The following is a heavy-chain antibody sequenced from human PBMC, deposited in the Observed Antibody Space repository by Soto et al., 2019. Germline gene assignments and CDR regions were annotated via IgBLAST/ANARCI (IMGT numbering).Heavy chain of an antibody. CDR3: ARSQGSSTSLEIYYYYYYGMDV. V-gene: IGHV1-69*01. Sequence: QVQLVQSGAEVKKPGSSVKVSCKASGGTFSSYAISWVRQAPGQGLEWMGGIIPISGTANYAQKFQGRVTITADESTGTAYMELSSQRSEDTAVYYCARSQGSSTSLEIYYYYYYGMDVWGQGTTVTVSS. D-gene: IGHD2-2*01. CDR1: GGTFSSYA. J-gene: IGHJ6*02. CDR2: IIPISGTA.